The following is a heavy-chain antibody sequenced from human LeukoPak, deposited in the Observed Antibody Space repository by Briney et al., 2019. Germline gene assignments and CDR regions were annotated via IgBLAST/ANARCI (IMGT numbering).Heavy chain of an antibody. CDR1: GCTLTELS. Sequence: ASVKVSCKVSGCTLTELSMHWVRQAPGKGLEWMGGFDPEDGETIYAQKFQGRVTMTEDTSTDTAYMELSSLRSEDTAVYYCATAAHDILKAEYYFDYWGQGTLVTVSS. J-gene: IGHJ4*02. V-gene: IGHV1-24*01. D-gene: IGHD3-9*01. CDR3: ATAAHDILKAEYYFDY. CDR2: FDPEDGET.